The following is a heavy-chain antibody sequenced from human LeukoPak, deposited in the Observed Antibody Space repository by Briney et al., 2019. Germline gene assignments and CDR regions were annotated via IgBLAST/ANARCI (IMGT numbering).Heavy chain of an antibody. CDR3: AKLRSGWYPTDAFDI. V-gene: IGHV3-30*02. CDR1: GFIFSSFG. CDR2: IRYDGSNK. Sequence: HSGGSLRLSCAASGFIFSSFGMHWVRQAPGKGLEWVAFIRYDGSNKYYADSVKGRFTISRDNSKNTLYLQMNSLRAEDTAVYYCAKLRSGWYPTDAFDIWGQGTMVTVSS. D-gene: IGHD6-19*01. J-gene: IGHJ3*02.